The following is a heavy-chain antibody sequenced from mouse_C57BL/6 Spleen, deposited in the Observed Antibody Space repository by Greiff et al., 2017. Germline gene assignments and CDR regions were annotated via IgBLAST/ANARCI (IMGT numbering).Heavy chain of an antibody. J-gene: IGHJ4*01. Sequence: DVMLVESGGGLVKPGGSLKLSCAASGFTFSDYGMHWVRQAPEKGLEWVAYISSGSSTIYYADTVKGRFTISRDNAKNPLFLQMTRLRSEDTAMYYCARRHSSGYLYYYAMDYWGQGTSVTVSA. CDR2: ISSGSSTI. CDR1: GFTFSDYG. D-gene: IGHD3-2*02. CDR3: ARRHSSGYLYYYAMDY. V-gene: IGHV5-17*01.